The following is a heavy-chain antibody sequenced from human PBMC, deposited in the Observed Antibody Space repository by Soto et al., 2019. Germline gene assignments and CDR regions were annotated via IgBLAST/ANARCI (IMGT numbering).Heavy chain of an antibody. CDR3: ARGPLVIDAFDM. D-gene: IGHD3-9*01. Sequence: GRSLRLSCTASGFSFGAYALTWVRQAPGKGLEWVGFVGSEAYGGTIQYAASVKGRFTISRDDSKSIAYLQMNSLQTEDTAVYYCARGPLVIDAFDMWGQGTMVTVSS. CDR1: GFSFGAYA. V-gene: IGHV3-49*04. J-gene: IGHJ3*02. CDR2: VGSEAYGGTI.